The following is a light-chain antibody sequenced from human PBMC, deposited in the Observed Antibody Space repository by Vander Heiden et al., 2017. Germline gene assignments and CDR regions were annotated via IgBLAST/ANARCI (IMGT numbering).Light chain of an antibody. J-gene: IGLJ1*01. CDR2: NVN. V-gene: IGLV2-14*03. Sequence: QSALTQPASVFGSPGQSLTISCTGTTSDVGGYNYVSWYQQHPGKAPKLMIYNVNNRPSGVSNRFSGSKSGNTAALTISGLQAEDEADYYCSSYTSSSTYVFGTGTKVTVL. CDR1: TSDVGGYNY. CDR3: SSYTSSSTYV.